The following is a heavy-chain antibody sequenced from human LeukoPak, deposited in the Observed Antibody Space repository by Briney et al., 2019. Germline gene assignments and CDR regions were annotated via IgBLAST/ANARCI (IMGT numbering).Heavy chain of an antibody. J-gene: IGHJ4*02. D-gene: IGHD2-21*02. V-gene: IGHV3-74*01. CDR3: ARAYCGSDCYSRAMDY. CDR1: GFTFTSHW. Sequence: YPGGSLRLSCAASGFTFTSHWMHWVRHAPGKGLAWVARINSERSSTSYADSVKGRFTISRDNAKNTLYLQMSSLRAEDTAVYYCARAYCGSDCYSRAMDYWGQGTLVTVSS. CDR2: INSERSST.